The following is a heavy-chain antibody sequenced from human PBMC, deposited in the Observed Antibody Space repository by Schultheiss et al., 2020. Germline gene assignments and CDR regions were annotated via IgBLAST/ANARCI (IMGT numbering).Heavy chain of an antibody. Sequence: SETLSLTCAVSGGSISSGGYSWSWIRQPPGKGLEWIGYIYHSGSTYYNPSLKSRVTISVDRSKNQFSLKLSSVTAADTAVYYCARADDFWSANYGMDVWGQGTTVTVSS. CDR2: IYHSGST. J-gene: IGHJ6*02. D-gene: IGHD3-3*01. CDR1: GGSISSGGYS. V-gene: IGHV4-30-2*01. CDR3: ARADDFWSANYGMDV.